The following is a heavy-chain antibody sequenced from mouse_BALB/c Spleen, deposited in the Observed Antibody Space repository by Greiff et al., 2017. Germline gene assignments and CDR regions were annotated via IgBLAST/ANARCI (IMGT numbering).Heavy chain of an antibody. D-gene: IGHD1-1*01. Sequence: VQLQQSGPSLVQPSQSLSITCTVSGFSLTSYGVHWVRQSPGKGLEWLGVIWRGGSTDYNAAFMSRLSITKDNSKSQVFFKMNSLQADDTAIYDCAKTDYYGSRNAMDYWGQGTSVTVSS. CDR3: AKTDYYGSRNAMDY. CDR2: IWRGGST. CDR1: GFSLTSYG. V-gene: IGHV2-5-1*01. J-gene: IGHJ4*01.